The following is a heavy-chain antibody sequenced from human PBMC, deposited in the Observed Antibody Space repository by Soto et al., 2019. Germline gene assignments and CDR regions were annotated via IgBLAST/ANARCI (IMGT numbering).Heavy chain of an antibody. CDR2: ISGSGGST. Sequence: GGSLRLSCAASGFTFSSYAMSWGRQAPWKGLEWVSGISGSGGSTYYADSVKGRFTISRDNSKNTLHLQMNSLRAEDTAVYYCAKDAWRYCSGGNCPTFDYWGQGTLVTVSS. V-gene: IGHV3-23*01. CDR3: AKDAWRYCSGGNCPTFDY. CDR1: GFTFSSYA. D-gene: IGHD2-15*01. J-gene: IGHJ4*02.